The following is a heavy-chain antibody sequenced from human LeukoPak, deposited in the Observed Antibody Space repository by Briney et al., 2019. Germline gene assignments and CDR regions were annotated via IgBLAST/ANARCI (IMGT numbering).Heavy chain of an antibody. D-gene: IGHD5-24*01. J-gene: IGHJ4*02. CDR2: IIPIFGTA. Sequence: GSSVKVTCKASGGTFSGYAVSWVRQAPGQGLEWMGGIIPIFGTANYAQKFQGRVTITTDESTSTAYMELSSLRSEDTAVYYCAKDGPEMATTSWGQGTLVTVSS. V-gene: IGHV1-69*05. CDR1: GGTFSGYA. CDR3: AKDGPEMATTS.